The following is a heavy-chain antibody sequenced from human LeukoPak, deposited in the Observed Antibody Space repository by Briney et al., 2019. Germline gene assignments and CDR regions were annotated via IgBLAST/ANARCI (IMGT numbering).Heavy chain of an antibody. CDR1: GFTFSDYS. D-gene: IGHD3-9*01. J-gene: IGHJ4*02. V-gene: IGHV3-11*05. CDR3: ARADILPGYYAPDY. Sequence: GGSLRLSCAASGFTFSDYSMTWIRQAPGKGLEYISHISSNSGYTNYADSVKGRFTISRDNAKNSLSLQMKSLRAEDTAVYYCARADILPGYYAPDYWGQGTLVTVSS. CDR2: ISSNSGYT.